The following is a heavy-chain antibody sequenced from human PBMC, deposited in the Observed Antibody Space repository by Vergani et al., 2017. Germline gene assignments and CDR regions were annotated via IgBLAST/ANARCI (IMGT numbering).Heavy chain of an antibody. CDR3: ARQSRDVFCTNGVCPLGY. CDR2: ISRSSSTI. D-gene: IGHD2-8*01. Sequence: EVQLVESGGGLVQPGGSLRLSCAASGSTFSSYAMNWVRQAPGKGLEWVSYISRSSSTIYYAYSVKGRFTISRDNAKNSLHLQMNNLRAEDTAVYYCARQSRDVFCTNGVCPLGYWGQGALVTVSS. J-gene: IGHJ4*02. V-gene: IGHV3-48*01. CDR1: GSTFSSYA.